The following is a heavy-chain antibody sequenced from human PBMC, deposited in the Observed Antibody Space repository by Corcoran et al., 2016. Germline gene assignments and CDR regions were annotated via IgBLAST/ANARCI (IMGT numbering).Heavy chain of an antibody. Sequence: QVQLVESGGGVVQPGRSLRLSCAASGFIFSSYGMHWVRQAPGKGLEWVAVISYDGSNKYYADSVKGRFTISRDKSKNTLYLQMSSLRSEDTAVYYCAKGDLFSSRAPQFDVWGQGTLVTVPS. CDR1: GFIFSSYG. V-gene: IGHV3-30*18. J-gene: IGHJ4*02. D-gene: IGHD1-26*01. CDR2: ISYDGSNK. CDR3: AKGDLFSSRAPQFDV.